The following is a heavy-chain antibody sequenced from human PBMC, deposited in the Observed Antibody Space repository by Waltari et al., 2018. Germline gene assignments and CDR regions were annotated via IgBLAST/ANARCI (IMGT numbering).Heavy chain of an antibody. CDR1: GGSISSYY. V-gene: IGHV4-59*01. CDR2: IYYSGST. D-gene: IGHD3-22*01. CDR3: ARDRDYYDSSGSYNWFDP. Sequence: QVQLQESGPGLVKPSETLSLTCTVSGGSISSYYWSWIQQPPGKGREWIGYIYYSGSTTYNPSLKGRVTISVDTSKNQFSLKLSSVTAADTAVYYCARDRDYYDSSGSYNWFDPWGQGTLVTVSS. J-gene: IGHJ5*02.